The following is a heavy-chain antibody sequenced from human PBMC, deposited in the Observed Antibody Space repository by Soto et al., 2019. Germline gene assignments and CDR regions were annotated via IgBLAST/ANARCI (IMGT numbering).Heavy chain of an antibody. Sequence: QVQLVQSGAEVKKPGASVKVYCKASGYTFTSYDINWVRQATGQGLEWMGWMNPNSGNTGYAQKFQGRVTMPRNTSISTVYMELSSLRSEDTAVYYCARERYWSGGSCYPFYYYYMDVWGKGTTVTVSS. CDR3: ARERYWSGGSCYPFYYYYMDV. J-gene: IGHJ6*03. CDR2: MNPNSGNT. D-gene: IGHD2-15*01. CDR1: GYTFTSYD. V-gene: IGHV1-8*01.